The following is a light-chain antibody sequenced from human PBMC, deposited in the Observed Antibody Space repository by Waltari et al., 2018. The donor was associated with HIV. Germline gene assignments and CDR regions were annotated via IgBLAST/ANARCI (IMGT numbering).Light chain of an antibody. CDR2: DDD. CDR3: GTWDTTLSAVV. J-gene: IGLJ2*01. CDR1: SSHIGNNY. V-gene: IGLV1-51*01. Sequence: QSVLTQPPSVSAAPGETGIISCSGSSSHIGNNYVSWYKKLPGTAPKLFIYDDDLPHSGIPGRFSGSRSGTSATLGITGLQTGDEADYYCGTWDTTLSAVVFGGGTKLTVL.